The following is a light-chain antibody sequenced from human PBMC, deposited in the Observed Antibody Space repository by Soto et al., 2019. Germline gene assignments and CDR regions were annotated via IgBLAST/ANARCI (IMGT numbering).Light chain of an antibody. CDR2: SNN. J-gene: IGLJ3*02. V-gene: IGLV1-44*01. CDR1: SSNIGSNT. Sequence: QSVLTQPPSASGTPGQRVTISCSGSSSNIGSNTVNWYQQLPGTAPKLLIYSNNQRPSGVPGRFSGSKSGTSASLAISGLRSEDEADYYCAAWDDSLIWVFGGGTKLTVL. CDR3: AAWDDSLIWV.